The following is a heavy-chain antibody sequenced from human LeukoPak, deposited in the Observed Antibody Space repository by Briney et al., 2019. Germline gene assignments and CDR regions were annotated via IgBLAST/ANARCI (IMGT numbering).Heavy chain of an antibody. CDR3: AREGYDFWNGLLNYYYYYMDV. D-gene: IGHD3-3*01. J-gene: IGHJ6*03. CDR1: GFTFSDYY. Sequence: GGSLRLSCAASGFTFSDYYMSWIRQAPGKGLEWVSYISSSGSTIYYADSVKGRFTISRDNAKNSLYLQMNSLRAEDTAVYYCAREGYDFWNGLLNYYYYYMDVWGKGTTVTVSS. V-gene: IGHV3-11*04. CDR2: ISSSGSTI.